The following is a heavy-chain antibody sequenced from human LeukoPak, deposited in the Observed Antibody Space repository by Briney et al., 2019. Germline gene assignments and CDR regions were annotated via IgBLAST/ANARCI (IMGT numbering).Heavy chain of an antibody. CDR2: IYYSGST. D-gene: IGHD3-22*01. J-gene: IGHJ6*02. CDR3: ARVVEDSSGYYISYGMDV. CDR1: GGSISSHY. V-gene: IGHV4-59*11. Sequence: SETLSLTCTVSGGSISSHYWSWIRQPPGKGLEWIGYIYYSGSTNYNPSLKSRVTISVDTSKNQFSLKLSSVTAADTAVYYCARVVEDSSGYYISYGMDVWGQGTTVTVPS.